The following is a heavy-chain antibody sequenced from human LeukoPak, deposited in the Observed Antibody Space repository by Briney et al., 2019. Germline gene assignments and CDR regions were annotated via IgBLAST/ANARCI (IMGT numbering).Heavy chain of an antibody. CDR2: ISAYNGNT. D-gene: IGHD3-9*01. V-gene: IGHV1-18*04. CDR3: ARSTDYDILTGYYETNWFDP. CDR1: GYTFTSYG. Sequence: ASVKVSFKASGYTFTSYGISWVRPAPGQGLGWMGWISAYNGNTNYAQKLQGRVTMTTDTSTSTAYMELRSLRSDDTAVYYCARSTDYDILTGYYETNWFDPWGQGTLVTVSS. J-gene: IGHJ5*02.